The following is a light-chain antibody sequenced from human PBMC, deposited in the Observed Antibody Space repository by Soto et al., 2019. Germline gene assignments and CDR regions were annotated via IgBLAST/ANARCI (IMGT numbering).Light chain of an antibody. V-gene: IGKV3-20*01. J-gene: IGKJ1*01. CDR1: QSVSSSY. CDR2: GAS. Sequence: EIVLTQSPGTLSLSLGERATLSCRASQSVSSSYLAWYQQKPGQAPRPLIYGASSRATGIPDRFSGSGSGTDFTLTISRLEPEDFAVYYCQHYGSSPWTFGQGTKVEIK. CDR3: QHYGSSPWT.